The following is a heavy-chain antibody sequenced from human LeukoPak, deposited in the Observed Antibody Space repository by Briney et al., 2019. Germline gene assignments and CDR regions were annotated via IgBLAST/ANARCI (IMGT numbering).Heavy chain of an antibody. Sequence: GGSLRLSCAASGFTFSSYAMHWVRQAPGKGLEWVAVISYDGSNKYYADSVKGRFTISRDNSKNTLYLQMNSLRAEDTAVYYCARAGDPSGSLDYWGQGTLVTVSS. V-gene: IGHV3-30-3*01. CDR2: ISYDGSNK. J-gene: IGHJ4*02. D-gene: IGHD1-26*01. CDR3: ARAGDPSGSLDY. CDR1: GFTFSSYA.